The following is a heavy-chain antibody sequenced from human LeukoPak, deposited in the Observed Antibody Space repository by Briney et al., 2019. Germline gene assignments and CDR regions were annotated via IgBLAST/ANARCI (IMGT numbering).Heavy chain of an antibody. CDR2: IKQDGSEK. CDR3: ARDLSGIAGYTYGRGIDY. D-gene: IGHD5-18*01. Sequence: GGTLRLSCAASGFTFSSYWMSWVRQAPGKGLEWVANIKQDGSEKYYVDSVKGRFTISRDNAKNSLYLQMNSLRAEDTAVYYCARDLSGIAGYTYGRGIDYWGQGTLVTVSS. V-gene: IGHV3-7*01. CDR1: GFTFSSYW. J-gene: IGHJ4*02.